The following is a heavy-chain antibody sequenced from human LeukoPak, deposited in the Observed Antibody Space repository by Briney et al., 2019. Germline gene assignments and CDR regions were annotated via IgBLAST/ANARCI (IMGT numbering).Heavy chain of an antibody. V-gene: IGHV4-39*07. D-gene: IGHD3-10*01. CDR2: IYYSGST. J-gene: IGHJ5*02. CDR3: ARGPRFGELLWHWFDP. Sequence: PSETLSLTCTVSGGSISTSSYYWGWIRQPPGKGLECIGNIYYSGSTYYNPPLKSRVTISEDTSKNQFSLKLRSVTAADTAVYYCARGPRFGELLWHWFDPWGQGTLVTVSS. CDR1: GGSISTSSYY.